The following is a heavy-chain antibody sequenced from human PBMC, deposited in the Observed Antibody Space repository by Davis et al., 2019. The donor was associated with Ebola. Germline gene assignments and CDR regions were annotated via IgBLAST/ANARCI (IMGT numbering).Heavy chain of an antibody. CDR1: GFTFSNYW. D-gene: IGHD6-13*01. CDR3: ARGGTSTWYRPYYYYGMDV. CDR2: INQDGSEK. V-gene: IGHV3-7*01. Sequence: PGGSLRLSCAASGFTFSNYWMSWVRQAPGKGLEWVANINQDGSEKYYVDSVKGRFTISRDNAKNSLCLQMNSLRAEDTAVYYCARGGTSTWYRPYYYYGMDVWGQGTTVTVSS. J-gene: IGHJ6*02.